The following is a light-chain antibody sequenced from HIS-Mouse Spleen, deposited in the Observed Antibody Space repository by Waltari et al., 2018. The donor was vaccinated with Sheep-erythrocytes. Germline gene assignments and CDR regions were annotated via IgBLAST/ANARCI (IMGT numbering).Light chain of an antibody. Sequence: QSALTQPPSASGSPGQSVTISCPGTSSDVGGYNYVSWYQQHPGKAPKLMIYEVSKRPSGVPDRFSGSKSGNTASLTISGLQAEDEADYYCCSYAGSYNHVFATGTKVTVL. J-gene: IGLJ1*01. V-gene: IGLV2-8*01. CDR1: SSDVGGYNY. CDR2: EVS. CDR3: CSYAGSYNHV.